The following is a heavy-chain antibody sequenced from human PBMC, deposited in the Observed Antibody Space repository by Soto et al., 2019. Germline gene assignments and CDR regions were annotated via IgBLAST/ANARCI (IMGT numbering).Heavy chain of an antibody. Sequence: GGSLRLSCASYGFTLCKYAMTGIRQAPGRGLEWVAYISDSGSNTLYADSVKGRFTVSRDTAKNSLYLQMSGLRDEDRAVYYCARYYYDSSGYDGMDVWGQGTTVTVSS. CDR1: GFTLCKYA. CDR3: ARYYYDSSGYDGMDV. J-gene: IGHJ6*02. D-gene: IGHD3-22*01. V-gene: IGHV3-48*02. CDR2: ISDSGSNT.